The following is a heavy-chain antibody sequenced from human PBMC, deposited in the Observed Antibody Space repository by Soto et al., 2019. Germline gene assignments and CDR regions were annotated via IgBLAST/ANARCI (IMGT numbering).Heavy chain of an antibody. CDR1: GDSISTVDYF. J-gene: IGHJ5*01. CDR3: ARGRYCLTGRCFPNWFDS. CDR2: IYKSTTT. Sequence: TPETLSLTCSVSGDSISTVDYFWAWIRQPPGQALEYIGYIYKSTTTYYNPSFESRVAISLDTSKSQFSLNVTSVTAADTAVYFCARGRYCLTGRCFPNWFDSWGQGTLVTVSS. D-gene: IGHD2-15*01. V-gene: IGHV4-30-4*01.